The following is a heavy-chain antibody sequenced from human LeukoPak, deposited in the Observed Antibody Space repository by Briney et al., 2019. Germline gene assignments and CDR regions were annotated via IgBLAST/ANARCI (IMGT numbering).Heavy chain of an antibody. V-gene: IGHV4-30-2*01. CDR3: ARALGCSSTSCYYYYYMDV. J-gene: IGHJ6*03. Sequence: PSQTLSLTCAVSGGSISSGGYSWSWIRQPPGKGLEWIGYIYHSGSTYYNPSLKSRVTISVDRSKNQFSLKLSSVTAADTAVYYCARALGCSSTSCYYYYYMDVWGKGTTVTVSS. CDR2: IYHSGST. CDR1: GGSISSGGYS. D-gene: IGHD2-2*01.